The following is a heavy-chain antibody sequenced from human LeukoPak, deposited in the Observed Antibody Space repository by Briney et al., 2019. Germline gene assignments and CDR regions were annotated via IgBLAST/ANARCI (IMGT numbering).Heavy chain of an antibody. CDR3: AKDGAGTAGIYFDY. D-gene: IGHD1-1*01. V-gene: IGHV3-30*18. CDR2: ISYDGSNK. Sequence: PGGSLRLSCAASGFTFSSYGMHWVRQAPGKGLEWVAVISYDGSNKYYADSVKGRFTISRDNSKNTLYLQMNSLRAEDTAVYHCAKDGAGTAGIYFDYWGQGTLVTVSS. J-gene: IGHJ4*02. CDR1: GFTFSSYG.